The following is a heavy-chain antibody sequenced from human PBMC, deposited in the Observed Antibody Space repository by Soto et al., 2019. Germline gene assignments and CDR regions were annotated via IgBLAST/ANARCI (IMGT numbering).Heavy chain of an antibody. CDR1: GFTFSDYY. CDR2: ISSSGSTI. V-gene: IGHV3-11*01. CDR3: ARDRGSGYCISTSCYYFDY. D-gene: IGHD2-2*03. J-gene: IGHJ4*02. Sequence: QVQLVESGGGLVKPGGSLRLSCAASGFTFSDYYMSWIRQAPGKGLEWVSYISSSGSTIYYADSVKGRFTISRDNAXNXLXXQMNSLRAEDTAVYYCARDRGSGYCISTSCYYFDYWGQGTLVTVSS.